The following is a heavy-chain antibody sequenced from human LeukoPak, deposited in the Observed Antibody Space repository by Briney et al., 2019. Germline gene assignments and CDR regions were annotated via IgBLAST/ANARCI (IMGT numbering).Heavy chain of an antibody. J-gene: IGHJ6*03. Sequence: ASVKVSCKASRYTFTGYYMHWVRQAPGQGLEWMGWINPNSGGTNYAQKFQGRVTMTRDTSISTAYMELSRLRSDDTAVYYCARDAFDRYYYYMDVWGKGTTVTVSS. D-gene: IGHD3-9*01. CDR2: INPNSGGT. CDR3: ARDAFDRYYYYMDV. CDR1: RYTFTGYY. V-gene: IGHV1-2*02.